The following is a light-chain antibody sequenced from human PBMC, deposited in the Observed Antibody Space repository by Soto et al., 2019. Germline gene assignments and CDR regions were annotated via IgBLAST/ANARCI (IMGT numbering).Light chain of an antibody. J-gene: IGLJ1*01. Sequence: QSVLTQPPSASGTPGQRVTISCSGSSSSIGSNSVNWYQQLPGTAPKVLIYTNSQRPSGVPDRFSGSKSGTSASLAISGLQPEDEADYYCAAWDGSLNVYVFGTGTKLTVL. CDR1: SSSIGSNS. V-gene: IGLV1-44*01. CDR2: TNS. CDR3: AAWDGSLNVYV.